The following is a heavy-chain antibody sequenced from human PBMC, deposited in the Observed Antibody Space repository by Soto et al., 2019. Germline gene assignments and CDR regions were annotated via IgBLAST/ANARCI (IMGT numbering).Heavy chain of an antibody. CDR1: GFTFSRYG. V-gene: IGHV3-48*01. J-gene: IGHJ5*02. CDR3: ARHPERIAQIGWFDP. CDR2: ISSSSSTI. Sequence: PGGSLRLSCAASGFTFSRYGMHWVRQAPGKGLEWVSYISSSSSTIYYADSVKGRFTISRDNAKNSLYLQMNSLRAEDTAVYYCARHPERIAQIGWFDPWGQGTLVTVSS. D-gene: IGHD6-13*01.